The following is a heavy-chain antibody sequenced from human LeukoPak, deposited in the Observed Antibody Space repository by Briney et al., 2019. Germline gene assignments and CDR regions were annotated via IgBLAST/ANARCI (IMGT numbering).Heavy chain of an antibody. V-gene: IGHV3-74*01. Sequence: GGSLRLSCAASGFTFSSYWMHWVRQAPGKGLVWVSRINTDGRNTRYADSVKGRFTISRDNAKNTLYLQMNSLRAEDTAVYYCARDVLEMANWGQGTLVTVSS. CDR3: ARDVLEMAN. D-gene: IGHD5-24*01. CDR2: INTDGRNT. J-gene: IGHJ4*02. CDR1: GFTFSSYW.